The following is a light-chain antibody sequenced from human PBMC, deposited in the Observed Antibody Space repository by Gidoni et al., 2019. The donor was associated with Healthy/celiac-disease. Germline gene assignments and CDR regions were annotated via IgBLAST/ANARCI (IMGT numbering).Light chain of an antibody. CDR3: QQYGSSRT. CDR2: GAS. Sequence: EIVLTPSPGTLSLSPGERATLSCRASQSVSSSSLAWYQQKPGQAPRLPIYGASSRATGIPDRFSGSGSGTDFTLAVSRLEPEDFAVYYCQQYGSSRTFGQXTKVEIK. J-gene: IGKJ1*01. V-gene: IGKV3-20*01. CDR1: QSVSSSS.